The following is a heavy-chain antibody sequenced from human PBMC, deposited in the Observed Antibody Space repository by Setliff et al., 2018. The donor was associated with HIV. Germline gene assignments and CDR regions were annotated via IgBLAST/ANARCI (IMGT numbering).Heavy chain of an antibody. V-gene: IGHV1-3*01. CDR1: GYTFTTYA. CDR3: AREGQWLDLGDAFDI. Sequence: ASVKVSCKTSGYTFTTYAIHWVRQAPGQRLEWMGWINAANGNTKNSQKFQGRVTITRDTSATTAFMELSSLRSEDTAVYYCAREGQWLDLGDAFDIWGQGTVVTVSS. J-gene: IGHJ3*02. CDR2: INAANGNT. D-gene: IGHD6-19*01.